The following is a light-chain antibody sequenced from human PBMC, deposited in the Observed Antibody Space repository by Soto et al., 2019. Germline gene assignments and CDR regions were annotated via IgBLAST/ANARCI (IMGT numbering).Light chain of an antibody. J-gene: IGKJ4*01. CDR3: QQRSNWPL. CDR1: QSVSSY. CDR2: DAS. Sequence: TVMTQSPATLSVSPGERATLSCRASQSVSSYLAWYQQKPGQAPRLLIYDASNRATGIPARFSGSGSGTDFTLTISSLEPEDFAVYYCQQRSNWPLFGGGTKVDIK. V-gene: IGKV3-11*01.